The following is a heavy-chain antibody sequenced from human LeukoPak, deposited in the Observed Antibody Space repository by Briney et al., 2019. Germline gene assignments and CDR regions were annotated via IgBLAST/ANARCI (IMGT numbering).Heavy chain of an antibody. J-gene: IGHJ5*02. CDR3: ARGGTWSGYYTRIGFDP. V-gene: IGHV4-39*07. CDR2: IYFSGST. D-gene: IGHD3-3*01. Sequence: SETLSLTCNVSGSAISSSSYYWGWIRQPPGGGLEWIGNIYFSGSTNYNPSLKSRVTMSVDTSKNQFSLKLSSVTAADTAVYYCARGGTWSGYYTRIGFDPWGQGTLVTVSS. CDR1: GSAISSSSYY.